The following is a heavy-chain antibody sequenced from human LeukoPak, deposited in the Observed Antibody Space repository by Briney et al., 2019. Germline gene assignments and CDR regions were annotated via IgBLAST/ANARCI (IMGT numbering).Heavy chain of an antibody. V-gene: IGHV4-39*01. Sequence: PSETLSLTCTVSGGSISSSSYYWGWIRPPPGKGLEWIGSIYYSGSTYYNPSLKSRVTISVDTSKNQFSLKLSSVTAADTAVYYCARRIAVAGTLFFDYWGQGTLVTDSS. CDR2: IYYSGST. D-gene: IGHD6-19*01. CDR1: GGSISSSSYY. CDR3: ARRIAVAGTLFFDY. J-gene: IGHJ4*02.